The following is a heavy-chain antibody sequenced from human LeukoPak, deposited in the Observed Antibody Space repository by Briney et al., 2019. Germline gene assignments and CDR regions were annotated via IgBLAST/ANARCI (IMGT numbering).Heavy chain of an antibody. V-gene: IGHV3-30*02. D-gene: IGHD2-2*01. CDR2: LRNDGTYK. CDR1: GFTFTTYG. CDR3: VKTSCSTTSCPGDY. Sequence: GGSLRLSCAASGFTFTTYGMRWVRQAPGKGLEWVAFLRNDGTYKYYADSVKGRFTIPRDNSKNTLYLQMSSLRAEDTAVYYCVKTSCSTTSCPGDYWGQGTLVTVSS. J-gene: IGHJ4*02.